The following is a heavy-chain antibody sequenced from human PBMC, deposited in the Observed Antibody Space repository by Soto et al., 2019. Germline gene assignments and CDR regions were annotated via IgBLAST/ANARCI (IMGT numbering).Heavy chain of an antibody. Sequence: SATWSLTCPVSGGSIKSDYYWAWVRQPPGGGLEWMGYKYYSGATDSDPSLEARVSFSVDPSKNQFFLNLTSVTVADTAVYYCARGRPNYLYYGLDVWGPGIPV. CDR1: GGSIKSDYY. CDR3: ARGRPNYLYYGLDV. CDR2: KYYSGAT. J-gene: IGHJ6*02. V-gene: IGHV4-30-4*01.